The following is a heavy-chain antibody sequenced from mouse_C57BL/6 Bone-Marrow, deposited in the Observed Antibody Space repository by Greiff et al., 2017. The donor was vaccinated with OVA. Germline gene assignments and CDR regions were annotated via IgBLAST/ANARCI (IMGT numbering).Heavy chain of an antibody. CDR2: IDPENGDT. CDR1: GFNIKDDY. CDR3: TTSLPWFAY. Sequence: EVQRVESGAELVRPGASVKLSCTASGFNIKDDYMHWVKQRPEQGLEWIGWIDPENGDTEYASKFQGKATITADTSSNTAYLQLSSLTSEDTAVYYCTTSLPWFAYWGQGTLVTVSA. J-gene: IGHJ3*01. V-gene: IGHV14-4*01.